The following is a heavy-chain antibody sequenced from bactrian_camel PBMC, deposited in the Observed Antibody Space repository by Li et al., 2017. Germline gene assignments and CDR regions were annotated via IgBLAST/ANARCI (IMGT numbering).Heavy chain of an antibody. D-gene: IGHD5*01. CDR1: GDSVSSYYC. CDR2: FITRGGST. J-gene: IGHJ6*01. Sequence: HVQLVESGGGSVQAGGSLRLSCAASGDSVSSYYCMAWFRQAPGKEREGVARFITRGGSTIYADSVKGRFTISQDNVLNTVYLQMNSLKPEDSATYYCAAGQGVGWCLDVIRVGAEPDFDYWGHGTQVTVS. CDR3: AAGQGVGWCLDVIRVGAEPDFDY. V-gene: IGHV3S63*01.